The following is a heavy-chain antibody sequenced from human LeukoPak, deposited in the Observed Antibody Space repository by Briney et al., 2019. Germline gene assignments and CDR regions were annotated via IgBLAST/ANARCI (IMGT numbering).Heavy chain of an antibody. CDR1: GYSFTSYW. CDR2: IYPGDSDT. V-gene: IGHV5-51*01. D-gene: IGHD3-22*01. CDR3: ARPHPLSDDSSGYYFDY. Sequence: GESLKISCKGSGYSFTSYWIGWVRQMPGKGLEWIGIIYPGDSDTRYSPSFQGQVTISADKSISTAYLQWSSLKASDTAMYYCARPHPLSDDSSGYYFDYWGQGTLVTVSS. J-gene: IGHJ4*02.